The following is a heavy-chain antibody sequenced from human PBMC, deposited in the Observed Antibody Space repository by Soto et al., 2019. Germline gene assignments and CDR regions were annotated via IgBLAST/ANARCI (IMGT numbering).Heavy chain of an antibody. Sequence: QVQLVQSGAEVKKPGSSVKVSCKASGGTFSSYAISWVRQAPGQGLEWMGGIIPIFGTANYAQKFQGRVTITADESTSTAYMELSSLRSEDTAVYYCARGYYYFWSGSYYYYGMAVWGQGPTVTVSS. J-gene: IGHJ6*02. CDR2: IIPIFGTA. CDR3: ARGYYYFWSGSYYYYGMAV. CDR1: GGTFSSYA. D-gene: IGHD3-3*01. V-gene: IGHV1-69*01.